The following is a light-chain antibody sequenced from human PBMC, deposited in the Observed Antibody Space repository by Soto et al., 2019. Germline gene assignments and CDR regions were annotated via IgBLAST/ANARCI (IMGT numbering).Light chain of an antibody. J-gene: IGLJ1*01. V-gene: IGLV1-40*01. CDR2: ATS. CDR3: QSYDSSLSGSGV. Sequence: QSALTQPPSVSGAPGQRVTISCTGSSSNIGAGNDVHWYQHLPGTAPKLVIYATSNRPSGVPDRFSGSKSGTSASLAITGLQAEDEAHYYCQSYDSSLSGSGVFGNGTKVTVL. CDR1: SSNIGAGND.